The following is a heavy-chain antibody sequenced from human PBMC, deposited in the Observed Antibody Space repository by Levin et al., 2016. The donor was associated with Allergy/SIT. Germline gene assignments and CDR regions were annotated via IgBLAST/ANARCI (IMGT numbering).Heavy chain of an antibody. D-gene: IGHD5-24*01. CDR3: ARDSPLPGMAFAFDI. CDR2: VNYSGST. Sequence: PGKGLEWIGYVNYSGSTNYNPSLKSRVTMSVDTSKNQFSLKLSSVTAADMAVYHCARDSPLPGMAFAFDIWGQGTMVTVSS. V-gene: IGHV4-59*13. J-gene: IGHJ3*02.